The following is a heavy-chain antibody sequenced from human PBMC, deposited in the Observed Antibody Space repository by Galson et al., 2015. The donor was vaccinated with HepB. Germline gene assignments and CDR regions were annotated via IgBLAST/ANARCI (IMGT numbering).Heavy chain of an antibody. J-gene: IGHJ4*02. CDR1: GFTFSSYG. Sequence: ALRLACAASGFTFSSYGMHWVRQAPGKGLEWVALISYDGSNKYYADSVQGRFTISRDNSKNTLYLQMSSLRGEDTAVYYCAKDHKVDSSGWSDYWGQGTLVTVSS. V-gene: IGHV3-30*18. CDR2: ISYDGSNK. D-gene: IGHD6-19*01. CDR3: AKDHKVDSSGWSDY.